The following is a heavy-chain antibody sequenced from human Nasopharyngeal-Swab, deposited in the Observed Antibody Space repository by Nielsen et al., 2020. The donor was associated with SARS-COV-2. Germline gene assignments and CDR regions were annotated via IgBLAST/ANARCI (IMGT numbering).Heavy chain of an antibody. CDR3: VRGSRDWRGADY. Sequence: GESLKISCAASGFTFSVYWIHWVRQAPGKGLVYVAGINADGSDKRYADPVKGRFTISRDNAKNTLYLQMDSLRAEDTAVYYCVRGSRDWRGADYWGQGTLVTVSS. J-gene: IGHJ4*02. D-gene: IGHD3/OR15-3a*01. CDR1: GFTFSVYW. V-gene: IGHV3-74*01. CDR2: INADGSDK.